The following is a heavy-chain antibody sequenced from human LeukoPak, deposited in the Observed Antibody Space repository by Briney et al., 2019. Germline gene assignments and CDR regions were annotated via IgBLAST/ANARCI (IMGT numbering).Heavy chain of an antibody. D-gene: IGHD2-2*01. CDR3: AAGYCSSTSCYGDAFDI. CDR2: ISYDGSNK. V-gene: IGHV3-33*01. Sequence: GGSLRLSCAASGFTFSSYGMHWVRQAPGKGLEWVAVISYDGSNKYYADSVKGRFTISRDNSKNTLYLQMNSLRAEDTAVYYCAAGYCSSTSCYGDAFDIWGQGTMVTVSS. J-gene: IGHJ3*02. CDR1: GFTFSSYG.